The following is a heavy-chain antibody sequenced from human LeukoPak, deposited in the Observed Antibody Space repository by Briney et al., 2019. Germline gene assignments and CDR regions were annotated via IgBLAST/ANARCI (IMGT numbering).Heavy chain of an antibody. J-gene: IGHJ5*02. D-gene: IGHD4-17*01. V-gene: IGHV1-69*06. CDR2: IIPIFGTA. CDR1: GGTFSSYA. CDR3: ARDHNGDYENTEYNWFDP. Sequence: GASVKVSCKASGGTFSSYAISWVRQAPGQGLEWMGGIIPIFGTANYAQKFQGRVTITADKSTSTAYMELSSLRSEDTAVYYCARDHNGDYENTEYNWFDPWGQGTLVTVSS.